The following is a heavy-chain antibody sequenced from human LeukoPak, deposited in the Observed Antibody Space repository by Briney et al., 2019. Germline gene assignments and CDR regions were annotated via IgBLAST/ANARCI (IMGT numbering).Heavy chain of an antibody. J-gene: IGHJ4*02. Sequence: GGSLRLSCAASGFTFSLYALNWVRQAPGKGLEWIAYINSGADDIHYAASVRGRFTISRDDATNTLYLQLSSLRAEDTAVYYCARDTIQPGLIDDWGQGTLATVSS. CDR1: GFTFSLYA. CDR2: INSGADDI. V-gene: IGHV3-21*05. D-gene: IGHD2-2*01. CDR3: ARDTIQPGLIDD.